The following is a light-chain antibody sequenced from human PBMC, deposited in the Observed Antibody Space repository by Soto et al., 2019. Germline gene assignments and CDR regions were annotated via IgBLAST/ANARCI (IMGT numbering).Light chain of an antibody. CDR2: EVS. Sequence: QYALTQPPSASGSPGQSVTISCTGTSSDVGGYNYVSWYQQHPGKAPKLMIYEVSKRPSGVPDRFSGSKSGNTASLTVSGLQAEDEADYYCNSYAGSNNFLFGTGTKLTVL. J-gene: IGLJ1*01. CDR1: SSDVGGYNY. CDR3: NSYAGSNNFL. V-gene: IGLV2-8*01.